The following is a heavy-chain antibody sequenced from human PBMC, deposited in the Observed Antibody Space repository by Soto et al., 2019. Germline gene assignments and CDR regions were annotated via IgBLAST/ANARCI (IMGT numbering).Heavy chain of an antibody. Sequence: QVQLVQSGGEVKKPGASVKVSCKTSGYSFTTYGISWVRQAPGQGLEWMGWISAYNGNTNYAQKLHDRVTMTTDTSTMTAYMELRSLRSDDTAVYYCARDGPDPYYYYGMDVWGQGSTVTVSS. J-gene: IGHJ6*02. V-gene: IGHV1-18*01. CDR3: ARDGPDPYYYYGMDV. CDR2: ISAYNGNT. CDR1: GYSFTTYG.